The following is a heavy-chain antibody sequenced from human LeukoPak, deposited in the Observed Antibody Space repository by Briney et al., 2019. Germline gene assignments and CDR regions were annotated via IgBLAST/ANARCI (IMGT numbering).Heavy chain of an antibody. J-gene: IGHJ4*02. V-gene: IGHV3-21*01. CDR3: ARDFSSGSYYGDYYFDY. CDR2: VTSSSSYI. D-gene: IGHD1-26*01. CDR1: GFTFSTYT. Sequence: GGSLRLSCAASGFTFSTYTMNWVRQAPGKGLEWASSVTSSSSYIYYADSVKGRFTISRDNAKNSLYLQMNSLRAEDTAVYYCARDFSSGSYYGDYYFDYWGQGTLVTVSS.